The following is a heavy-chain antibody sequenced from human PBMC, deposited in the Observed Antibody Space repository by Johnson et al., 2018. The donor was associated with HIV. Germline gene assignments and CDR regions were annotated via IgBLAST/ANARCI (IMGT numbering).Heavy chain of an antibody. Sequence: VQLVESGGGLVQPGGSLSLSCAASGSTFSNFWMSWVRQAPGKGLEWVASINQDEGEKYYVDSVKGRFTISRDDSKNTLYLQMNSLKTEDTAVYYCTTRHLSSSRAYAFDIWGQGTMVTVSS. V-gene: IGHV3-7*05. CDR3: TTRHLSSSRAYAFDI. J-gene: IGHJ3*02. D-gene: IGHD6-13*01. CDR2: INQDEGEK. CDR1: GSTFSNFW.